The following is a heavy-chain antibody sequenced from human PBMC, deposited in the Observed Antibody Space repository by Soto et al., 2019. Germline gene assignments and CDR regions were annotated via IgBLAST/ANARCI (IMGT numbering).Heavy chain of an antibody. J-gene: IGHJ4*02. CDR3: ARVVVINGEYWGYL. CDR1: GFTFSSYS. CDR2: ISSSSSTI. Sequence: EVQLVESGGGLVQPGGSLRLSCAASGFTFSSYSMNWVRQAPGKGLEWVSYISSSSSTIYYADSVKGRFTIPRDNAKNSLYLQINSRRDEDTAVYYCARVVVINGEYWGYLWGQGTPVTAS. V-gene: IGHV3-48*02. D-gene: IGHD4-17*01.